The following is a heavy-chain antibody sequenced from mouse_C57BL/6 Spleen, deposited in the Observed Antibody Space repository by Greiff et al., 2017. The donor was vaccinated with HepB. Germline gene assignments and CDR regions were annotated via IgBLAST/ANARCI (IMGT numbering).Heavy chain of an antibody. V-gene: IGHV1-55*01. CDR2: IYPGSGST. D-gene: IGHD2-2*01. J-gene: IGHJ4*01. Sequence: QVHVKQPGAELVKPGASVKMSCKASGYTFTSYWITWVKQRPGQGLEWIGDIYPGSGSTNYNEKFKSKATLTVDTSSSTAYMQLSSLTSEDSAVYYCASTTVDYYAMDYWGQGTSVTVSS. CDR1: GYTFTSYW. CDR3: ASTTVDYYAMDY.